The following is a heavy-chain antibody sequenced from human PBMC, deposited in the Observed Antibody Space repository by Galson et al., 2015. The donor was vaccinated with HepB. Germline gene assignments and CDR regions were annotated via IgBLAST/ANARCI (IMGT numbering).Heavy chain of an antibody. Sequence: SLRLSCAASGFTVSSNYMSWVRQAPGKGLEWVSVIYSGGSTYYADSVKGRFTISRHNSKNTLYLQMNSQRAEDTAVYYCARDPHNYYYYGMDVWGQGTTVTVSS. CDR3: ARDPHNYYYYGMDV. V-gene: IGHV3-53*01. CDR2: IYSGGST. CDR1: GFTVSSNY. J-gene: IGHJ6*02.